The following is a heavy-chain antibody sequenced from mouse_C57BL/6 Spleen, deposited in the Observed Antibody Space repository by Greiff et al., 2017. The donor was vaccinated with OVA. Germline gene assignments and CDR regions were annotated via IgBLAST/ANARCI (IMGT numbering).Heavy chain of an antibody. J-gene: IGHJ2*01. Sequence: VKLQESGPGLVQPSQSLSITCTVSGFSLTSYGVHWVRQSPGKGLEWLGVIWSGGSTDYNAAFISRLSISKDNSKSQVFFKINSLQADDTAIYYCARTGYGNYEGYFDYWGQGTTLTVSS. CDR2: IWSGGST. V-gene: IGHV2-2*01. CDR3: ARTGYGNYEGYFDY. D-gene: IGHD2-10*02. CDR1: GFSLTSYG.